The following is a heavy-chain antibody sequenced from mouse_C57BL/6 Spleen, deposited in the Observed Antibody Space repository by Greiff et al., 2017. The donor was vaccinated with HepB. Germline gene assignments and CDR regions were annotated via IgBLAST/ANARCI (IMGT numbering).Heavy chain of an antibody. J-gene: IGHJ2*01. CDR1: GFNINNTY. Sequence: EVKVVESVAELVRPGASVKLSCTASGFNINNTYMHWVKQRPEQGLEWIGRIDPANGNTKYAPKFQGKATITADTSSNTAYLQLSSLTSEDTAIYYCARAPTTVVSFDYWGQGTTLTVSS. CDR2: IDPANGNT. D-gene: IGHD1-1*01. V-gene: IGHV14-3*01. CDR3: ARAPTTVVSFDY.